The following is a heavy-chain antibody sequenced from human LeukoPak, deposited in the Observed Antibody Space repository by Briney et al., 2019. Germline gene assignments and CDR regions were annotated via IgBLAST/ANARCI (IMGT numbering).Heavy chain of an antibody. CDR2: IYTSGST. CDR1: GASISSGSSY. CDR3: ARGVDY. J-gene: IGHJ4*02. V-gene: IGHV4-61*02. Sequence: SETLSLTCTVSGASISSGSSYWSWIRQPAGKGLEWIGRIYTSGSTNYNPSLKSRVTISVDTSKNQFSLKLSSVTAADTAVYYCARGVDYWGQGTLVTVSS.